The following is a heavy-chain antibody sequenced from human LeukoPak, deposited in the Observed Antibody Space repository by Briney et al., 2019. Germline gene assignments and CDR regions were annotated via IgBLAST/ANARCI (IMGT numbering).Heavy chain of an antibody. D-gene: IGHD6-19*01. CDR3: SRDLRGVAVVFLDS. J-gene: IGHJ4*02. V-gene: IGHV3-49*03. Sequence: GGSLRLSCTASGFIFGDYTMVWFRQGPGKGLEWVGFIRNRSDGEAREYAASVKGRFTISRDDSKNIAYLQMNSLKTEDTAVYYCSRDLRGVAVVFLDSWGQGTPVTVSS. CDR2: IRNRSDGEAR. CDR1: GFIFGDYT.